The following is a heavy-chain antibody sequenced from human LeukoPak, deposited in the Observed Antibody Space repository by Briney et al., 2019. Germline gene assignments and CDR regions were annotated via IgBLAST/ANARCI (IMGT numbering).Heavy chain of an antibody. CDR1: EDSMDIYY. J-gene: IGHJ3*02. D-gene: IGHD1/OR15-1a*01. CDR3: ARQPSGTAAFDI. V-gene: IGHV4-59*08. CDR2: VYLSGKT. Sequence: ASETLSLTCTVSEDSMDIYYWSWIRQPPGKGLEWIGYVYLSGKTKYNPSLKSRVTISVDTSQSQFSLKLTSVAAADTAIYYCARQPSGTAAFDIWGQGTMVTASS.